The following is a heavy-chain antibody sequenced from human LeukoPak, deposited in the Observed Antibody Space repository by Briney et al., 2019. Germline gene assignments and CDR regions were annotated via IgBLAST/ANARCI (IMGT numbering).Heavy chain of an antibody. CDR1: GFTFRTYA. V-gene: IGHV3-21*01. D-gene: IGHD3-22*01. CDR3: ARADYYESHDAFDI. CDR2: ISSSSSYI. J-gene: IGHJ3*02. Sequence: GGSLRLSCAVSGFTFRTYAMSWVRQAPGKGLEWVSSISSSSSYIYYADSVKGRFTISRDNAKNSLYLQMHSLRAEDTAVYYCARADYYESHDAFDIWGQGTMVTVSS.